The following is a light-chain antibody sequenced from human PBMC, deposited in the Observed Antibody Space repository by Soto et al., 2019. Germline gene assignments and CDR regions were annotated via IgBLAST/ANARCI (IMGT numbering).Light chain of an antibody. CDR2: DAS. CDR1: QAIGNF. CDR3: QKYDNLHLT. J-gene: IGKJ4*01. V-gene: IGKV1-33*01. Sequence: DIPMTQSPSSLSASVGDRVTITCQTSQAIGNFLNWYQQKPGKAPALLIYDASNLETGVPSRFSGSGSGTHFTFTISSLQPEDIATYYCQKYDNLHLTFGGGTKVEIK.